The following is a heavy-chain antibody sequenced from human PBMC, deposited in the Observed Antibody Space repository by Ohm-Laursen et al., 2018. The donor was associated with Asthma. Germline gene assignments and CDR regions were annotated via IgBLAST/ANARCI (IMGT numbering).Heavy chain of an antibody. CDR2: ISYVGSTK. D-gene: IGHD1-26*01. CDR3: ARDGMGAFDI. Sequence: SLRLSCTASGFSFSNFGMFWVRQAPGKGLEWVAFISYVGSTKYYADSVQGRFTISRDNSKNTLYLQMNSLRAEDTAVYYCARDGMGAFDIWGQGTMVTVSS. V-gene: IGHV3-30*03. CDR1: GFSFSNFG. J-gene: IGHJ3*02.